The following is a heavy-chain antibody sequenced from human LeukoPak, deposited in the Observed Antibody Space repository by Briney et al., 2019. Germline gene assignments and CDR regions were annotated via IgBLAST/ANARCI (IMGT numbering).Heavy chain of an antibody. CDR3: ARGQPDITIFGVVTLFDY. Sequence: PRASVKVSCKASGYTFTSYGISWVRQAPGQGLEWMGWISAYNGNTNYAQKLQGRVTVTTDTSTSTAYMELRSLRSDDTAVYYCARGQPDITIFGVVTLFDYWGQGTLVTVSS. CDR1: GYTFTSYG. J-gene: IGHJ4*02. CDR2: ISAYNGNT. D-gene: IGHD3-3*01. V-gene: IGHV1-18*01.